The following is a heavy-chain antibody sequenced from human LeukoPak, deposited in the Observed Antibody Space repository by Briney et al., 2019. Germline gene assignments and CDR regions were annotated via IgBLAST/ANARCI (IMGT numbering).Heavy chain of an antibody. J-gene: IGHJ4*02. CDR2: ISYDGSNK. V-gene: IGHV3-30-3*01. Sequence: GGSLRLSCAASGFTFSSYAMHWVRQAPGKGLEWVAVISYDGSNKYYADSVKGRFTISRDNSKNTLYLQMNSLRAEDTAVYYCAKDMYYYGSGTLDYWGQGTLVTVSS. D-gene: IGHD3-10*01. CDR3: AKDMYYYGSGTLDY. CDR1: GFTFSSYA.